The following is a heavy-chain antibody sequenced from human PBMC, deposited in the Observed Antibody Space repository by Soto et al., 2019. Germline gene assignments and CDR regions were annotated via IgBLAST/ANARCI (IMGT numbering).Heavy chain of an antibody. CDR3: ARDGYYYGSGSPDDAFDI. V-gene: IGHV4-31*03. CDR2: IYYSGST. J-gene: IGHJ3*02. D-gene: IGHD3-10*01. CDR1: GGSISSGGYY. Sequence: PSETLSLTCTVSGGSISSGGYYWSWIRQHPGKGLEWIGYIYYSGSTYYNPSLKSRVTISVDTSKNHFSLKLSSVTAADTAVYYFARDGYYYGSGSPDDAFDIWGQGTMVTVSS.